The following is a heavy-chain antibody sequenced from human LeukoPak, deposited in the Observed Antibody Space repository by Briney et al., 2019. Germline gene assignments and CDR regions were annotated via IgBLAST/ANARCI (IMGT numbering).Heavy chain of an antibody. D-gene: IGHD6-13*01. CDR1: GFTFSNYW. Sequence: AGGSLRLSCAASGFTFSNYWMSWVRQAPGKGLEWVANIKQDGSEKYYVDSVKGRFTISRDNAKNSLYLHMNSLRAEDTAVYYCAREGSSSWRGWYMDVWGKGTTVTISS. CDR3: AREGSSSWRGWYMDV. CDR2: IKQDGSEK. J-gene: IGHJ6*03. V-gene: IGHV3-7*01.